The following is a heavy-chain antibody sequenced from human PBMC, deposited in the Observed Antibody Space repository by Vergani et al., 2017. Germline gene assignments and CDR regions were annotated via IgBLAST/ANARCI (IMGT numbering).Heavy chain of an antibody. D-gene: IGHD6-19*01. V-gene: IGHV4-30-4*08. Sequence: QEKLQESGRRLLKPSKTLSLTCSVSGFSITSADTWWTWVRRSPGKGVEWIGCMSSTGTSSSYNPSLGDRPTISWDTSRHQFSLSLTSVTAADTAVYYCARGQWVFEAGGQGTPVTVSS. J-gene: IGHJ4*02. CDR3: ARGQWVFEA. CDR2: MSSTGTSS. CDR1: GFSITSADTW.